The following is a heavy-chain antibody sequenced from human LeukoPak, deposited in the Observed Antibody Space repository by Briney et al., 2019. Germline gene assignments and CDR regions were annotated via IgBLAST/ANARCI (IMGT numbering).Heavy chain of an antibody. Sequence: PGGSLRLSCAASGFTFSDYYMSWIRQAPGKGLEWVSYVTGSGEIASYADSVRGRFTISRDNAKNQLYLQMNSLGVEDMALYYCARDYCSGASCLRIQTLDSWGQGTLVTVSS. D-gene: IGHD2-15*01. V-gene: IGHV3-11*04. CDR1: GFTFSDYY. CDR3: ARDYCSGASCLRIQTLDS. CDR2: VTGSGEIA. J-gene: IGHJ4*02.